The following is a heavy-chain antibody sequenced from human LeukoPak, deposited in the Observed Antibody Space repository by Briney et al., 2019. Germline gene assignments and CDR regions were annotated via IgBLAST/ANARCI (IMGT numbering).Heavy chain of an antibody. J-gene: IGHJ4*02. D-gene: IGHD3-10*01. Sequence: SETLSLTCTVSGGSISSSSYYWGWIRQPPGKGLEWIGSIYYSGSTYYNPSLKSRVTISVDTSKNQFSLKLSSVTAADTAVYYCARDTMVRGKSYYGSRDWGQGTLVTVSS. CDR2: IYYSGST. CDR1: GGSISSSSYY. V-gene: IGHV4-39*07. CDR3: ARDTMVRGKSYYGSRD.